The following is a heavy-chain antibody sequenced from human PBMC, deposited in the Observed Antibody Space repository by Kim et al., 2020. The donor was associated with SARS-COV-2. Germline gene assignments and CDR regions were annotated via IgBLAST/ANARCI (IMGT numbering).Heavy chain of an antibody. CDR2: INQDGSEK. D-gene: IGHD2-8*01. Sequence: GGSLRLSCAASGFPFSAYWMSWVRQAPGKGLEWVANINQDGSEKYYVDSVKGRFTISRDNAKNSVYLQMNSLRAEDTAVFYCARYTNHDYWGQGTLVTV. CDR3: ARYTNHDY. J-gene: IGHJ4*02. V-gene: IGHV3-7*03. CDR1: GFPFSAYW.